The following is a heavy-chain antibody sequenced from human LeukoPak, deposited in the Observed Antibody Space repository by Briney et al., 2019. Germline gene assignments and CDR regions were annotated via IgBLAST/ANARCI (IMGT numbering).Heavy chain of an antibody. D-gene: IGHD3-22*01. CDR2: INHSGST. V-gene: IGHV4-38-2*02. J-gene: IGHJ3*02. Sequence: SETLSLTCTVSGDSISSGSHWGWLRQPPGKGLEWIGEINHSGSTNYNPSLKSRVTISVDTSKNQFSLKLSSVTAADTAVYFCARGPYSYDSSGAFDIWGQGTMVTVSS. CDR1: GDSISSGSH. CDR3: ARGPYSYDSSGAFDI.